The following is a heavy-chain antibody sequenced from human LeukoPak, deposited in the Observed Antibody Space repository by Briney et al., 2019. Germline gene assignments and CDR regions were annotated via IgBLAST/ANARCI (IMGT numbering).Heavy chain of an antibody. D-gene: IGHD3-16*01. CDR1: GFTFDDYA. CDR2: ISWNSGSI. V-gene: IGHV3-9*01. CDR3: ARDNDSRDPPHFDY. J-gene: IGHJ4*02. Sequence: PGRSLRLSCAASGFTFDDYAMHWVRQAPGKGLEWVSGISWNSGSIGYADSVKGRFTISRDNAKNSLYLQMNSLRSEETAVYYCARDNDSRDPPHFDYWGQGTLVTVSS.